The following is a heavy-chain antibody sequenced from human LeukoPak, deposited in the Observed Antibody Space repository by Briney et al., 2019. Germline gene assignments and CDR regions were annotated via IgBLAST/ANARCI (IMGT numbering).Heavy chain of an antibody. D-gene: IGHD2-15*01. V-gene: IGHV1-2*06. CDR1: GYTFTDYY. Sequence: ASVKVSCKASGYTFTDYYMHWVRQAPGQGLEWMGRINPNSGGTNYAQKFQGRVTMTRDTSISTAYMELSSLRSDDTAVYYCARDRVVVSTPNWFDPWGQGTLVTVSS. CDR3: ARDRVVVSTPNWFDP. CDR2: INPNSGGT. J-gene: IGHJ5*02.